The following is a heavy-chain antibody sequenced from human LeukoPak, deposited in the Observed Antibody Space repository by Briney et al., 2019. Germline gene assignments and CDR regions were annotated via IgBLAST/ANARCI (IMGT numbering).Heavy chain of an antibody. CDR2: MNPNSGNT. CDR1: GYTFTSYD. Sequence: ASVKVSCKASGYTFTSYDINWVRQATGQGLEWMGWMNPNSGNTGYAQKFQGRVTITRNTSISTAYMELSRLRSEDTAVYYCARFNQLSDAFDIWGQGTMVTVSS. CDR3: ARFNQLSDAFDI. J-gene: IGHJ3*02. D-gene: IGHD2-2*01. V-gene: IGHV1-8*03.